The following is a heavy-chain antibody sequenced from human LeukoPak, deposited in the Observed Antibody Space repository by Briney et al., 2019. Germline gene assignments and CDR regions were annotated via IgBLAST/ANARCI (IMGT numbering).Heavy chain of an antibody. CDR2: SNAGNGNT. D-gene: IGHD3-22*01. CDR3: ARVPDYYDSSGSNWFDP. J-gene: IGHJ5*02. Sequence: ASVKVSCKASGYTFTSYAMHWVRQAPGQRLEWMGWSNAGNGNTKYSQEFQGRVTITRDTSATSAYMELSSLRSEDTAVYYCARVPDYYDSSGSNWFDPWGQGTLVTVSS. CDR1: GYTFTSYA. V-gene: IGHV1-3*02.